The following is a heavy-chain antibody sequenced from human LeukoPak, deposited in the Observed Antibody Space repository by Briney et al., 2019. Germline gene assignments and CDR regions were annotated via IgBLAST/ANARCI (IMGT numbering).Heavy chain of an antibody. Sequence: GGSLRLSCAASGFTFSDYGMHWVRQAPGKGLEWVAVISYDRSDEYYADSVKGRFTISRDNSKNTLYLQMNSLRAEDTAVYYCAKYGVLVVPAIAYFDYWGQGTLVTVSS. D-gene: IGHD2-2*01. J-gene: IGHJ4*02. CDR1: GFTFSDYG. V-gene: IGHV3-30*18. CDR2: ISYDRSDE. CDR3: AKYGVLVVPAIAYFDY.